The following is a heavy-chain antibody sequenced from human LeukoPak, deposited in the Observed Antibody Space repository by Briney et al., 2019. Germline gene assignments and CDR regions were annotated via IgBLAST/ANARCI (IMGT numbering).Heavy chain of an antibody. J-gene: IGHJ4*02. D-gene: IGHD6-19*01. CDR3: ARDKPAGIPVASYHDY. CDR2: IRQDGGEK. Sequence: GGSLRLSCAASGSTFGSYWMTWVRQPPGKGLEWVAHIRQDGGEKYYVDSVKGRFTISRDNAKNSLYLQMNSLRAEDTAIYYCARDKPAGIPVASYHDYWGQGILVTVSS. CDR1: GSTFGSYW. V-gene: IGHV3-7*01.